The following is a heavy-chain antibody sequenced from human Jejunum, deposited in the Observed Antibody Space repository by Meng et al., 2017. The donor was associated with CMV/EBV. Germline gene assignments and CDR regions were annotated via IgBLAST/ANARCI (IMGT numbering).Heavy chain of an antibody. CDR1: GDSLSNSRHF. J-gene: IGHJ4*02. D-gene: IGHD6-19*01. V-gene: IGHV4-39*07. Sequence: PQLQESGPGLVKPSETLSLTCTGSGDSLSNSRHFWGWIRQPPGKGLEWIANIDYTGTTYYNPSLKSRVTISRDTSKNQFSLKLNSVTAADTAVYYCARVPPSGNYRFDYWGQGTLVTVSS. CDR3: ARVPPSGNYRFDY. CDR2: IDYTGTT.